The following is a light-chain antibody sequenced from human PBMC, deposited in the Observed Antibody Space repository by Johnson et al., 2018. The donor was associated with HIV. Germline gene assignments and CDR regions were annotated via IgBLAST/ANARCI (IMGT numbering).Light chain of an antibody. CDR3: GTWDSSPNALYV. J-gene: IGLJ1*01. Sequence: QSVLTQPPSVSAAPGQKVTISCSGSNSNIGNNYVSWYQQLPGTAPKLLIYENNKRPSGIPDRFSDSKSGTSATLGITGLQTGDEADYYWGTWDSSPNALYVFGTGTKVTVL. CDR1: NSNIGNNY. CDR2: ENN. V-gene: IGLV1-51*02.